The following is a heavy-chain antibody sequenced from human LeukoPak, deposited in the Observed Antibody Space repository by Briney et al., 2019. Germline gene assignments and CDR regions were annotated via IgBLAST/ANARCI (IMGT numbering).Heavy chain of an antibody. J-gene: IGHJ4*02. D-gene: IGHD4-17*01. CDR2: IHPSGST. Sequence: SETLSLTCTVSGGSVRSGSYYWSWIRQPPGKGLEWIGYIHPSGSTNYNPSLKSRVTISVDTSRNQFSLNLRSVTAADTAVYYCARRNYGDYDHYFDYWGQGILVTVSS. CDR3: ARRNYGDYDHYFDY. CDR1: GGSVRSGSYY. V-gene: IGHV4-61*01.